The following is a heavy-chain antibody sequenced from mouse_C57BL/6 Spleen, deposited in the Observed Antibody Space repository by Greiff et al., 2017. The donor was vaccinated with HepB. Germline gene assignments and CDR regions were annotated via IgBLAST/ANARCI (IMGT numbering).Heavy chain of an antibody. V-gene: IGHV5-16*01. Sequence: EVMLVESEGGLVQPGSSMKLSCTASGFTFSDYYMAWVRQVPEKGLEWVANINYDGSSTYYLDSLKSRFIISRDNAKNILYLQMSSLKSEDTATYYCARDGTTVVSKGYFDVWGTGTTVTVSS. J-gene: IGHJ1*03. CDR1: GFTFSDYY. CDR3: ARDGTTVVSKGYFDV. CDR2: INYDGSST. D-gene: IGHD1-1*01.